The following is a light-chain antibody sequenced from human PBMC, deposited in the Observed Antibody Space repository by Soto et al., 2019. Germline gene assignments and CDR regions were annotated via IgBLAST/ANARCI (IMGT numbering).Light chain of an antibody. J-gene: IGLJ3*02. CDR2: DTS. V-gene: IGLV7-46*01. CDR3: LLSYSDTRPA. CDR1: TGAVTSGHY. Sequence: QAVVTQEPSLTVSPGGTVTLTCGSSTGAVTSGHYPYWFQQKPGQAPRTLIYDTSNKHSWTPARFSGSLLGGKAALTLSGAQPEDEAEYYCLLSYSDTRPAFGGGTKLTVL.